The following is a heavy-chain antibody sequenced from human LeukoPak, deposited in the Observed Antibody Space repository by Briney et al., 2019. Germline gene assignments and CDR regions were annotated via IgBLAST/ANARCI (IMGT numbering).Heavy chain of an antibody. J-gene: IGHJ4*02. D-gene: IGHD5-24*01. CDR1: GYSFPNYW. CDR3: ARRKGDGYNSPFDY. CDR2: IYPGDSDT. V-gene: IGHV5-51*01. Sequence: GESLKISCKGSGYSFPNYWIGWVRQMPGQGLEWMGIIYPGDSDTRYSPSFQGQVTISADKSINTAYLQWTSLKASDTAMYYCARRKGDGYNSPFDYWGQGTLVTVSS.